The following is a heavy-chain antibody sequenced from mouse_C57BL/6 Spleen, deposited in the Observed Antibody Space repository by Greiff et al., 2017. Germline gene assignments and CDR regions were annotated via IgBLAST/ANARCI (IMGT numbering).Heavy chain of an antibody. Sequence: EVMLVESGGGLVKPGGSLKLSCSASGFTFSSYAMSWVRQTPEKGLEWVATISDGGSYTYYPDNVKGRFTISRDNAKNNLYLQMSHLKSEDTAMYYCARDGGGDYFDYWGQGTTLTVSS. V-gene: IGHV5-4*01. CDR2: ISDGGSYT. CDR1: GFTFSSYA. J-gene: IGHJ2*01. CDR3: ARDGGGDYFDY.